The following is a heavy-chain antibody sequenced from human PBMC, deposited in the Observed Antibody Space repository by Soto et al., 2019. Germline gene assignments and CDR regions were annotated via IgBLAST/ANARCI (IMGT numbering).Heavy chain of an antibody. D-gene: IGHD6-19*01. CDR2: ISYDGSNK. CDR1: GFTFSSYA. CDR3: ARVPAIAVAGYYFDY. V-gene: IGHV3-30-3*01. J-gene: IGHJ4*02. Sequence: GGSLRLSCAASGFTFSSYAMHWVRQAPGKGLEWVAVISYDGSNKYYADSVKGRFTISRDNSKNTLYLQMNSLRAEDTAVYYCARVPAIAVAGYYFDYWGQGTLVTVSS.